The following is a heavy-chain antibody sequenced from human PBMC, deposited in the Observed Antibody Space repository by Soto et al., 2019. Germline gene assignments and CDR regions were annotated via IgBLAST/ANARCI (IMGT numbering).Heavy chain of an antibody. V-gene: IGHV1-3*01. Sequence: GASVKVSCKASGYTFTSYAMHWVRQAPGQRLEWMGWINAGNGNTKYSQKFQGRVTITRDTSASTAYMELSSLRSEDTAVYYCARVYCSSTSCYALDYYYYGMDVWGQGTTVTVSS. D-gene: IGHD2-2*01. CDR2: INAGNGNT. CDR1: GYTFTSYA. CDR3: ARVYCSSTSCYALDYYYYGMDV. J-gene: IGHJ6*02.